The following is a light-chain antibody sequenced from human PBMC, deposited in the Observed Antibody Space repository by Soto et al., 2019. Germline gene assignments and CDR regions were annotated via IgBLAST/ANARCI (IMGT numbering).Light chain of an antibody. CDR3: QQRSNWPPIT. CDR1: QSVHNF. J-gene: IGKJ5*01. CDR2: GAS. Sequence: EVVLTQSPATLSLSPGDRAALSCKASQSVHNFLAWYQQKPGQAPRLLIYGASNRAAGISDRFSGSGSGTGFTLTINSLEPEDFAVYYCQQRSNWPPITVGQGTRLESK. V-gene: IGKV3-11*01.